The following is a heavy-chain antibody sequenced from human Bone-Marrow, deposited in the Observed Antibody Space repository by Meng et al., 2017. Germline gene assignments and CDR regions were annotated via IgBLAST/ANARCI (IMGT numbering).Heavy chain of an antibody. V-gene: IGHV3-23*01. J-gene: IGHJ4*02. CDR1: GFTFSNYA. Sequence: GESLKISCAASGFTFSNYAMIWVRQAPGKGLEWVSAISSSASHTYYADSVKGRFTISRDNSRNTLFLQINSLTPEDTAVYFCAKRWQQVVRGHFDYWGQGTLVTVSS. CDR2: ISSSASHT. D-gene: IGHD2-15*01. CDR3: AKRWQQVVRGHFDY.